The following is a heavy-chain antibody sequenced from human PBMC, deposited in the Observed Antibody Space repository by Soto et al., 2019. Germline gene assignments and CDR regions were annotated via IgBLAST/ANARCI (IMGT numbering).Heavy chain of an antibody. CDR2: IYYSGST. Sequence: SDTLSLTCTVSGGSISSYYWSWIRQPPGKGLEWIGYIYYSGSTSYNPSLKSRVTISVDTSKNQFSLKLSSVTAADTAVYYCERANHCSGGSCEIDYWGQGTLVNVSS. J-gene: IGHJ4*02. V-gene: IGHV4-59*01. CDR1: GGSISSYY. CDR3: ERANHCSGGSCEIDY. D-gene: IGHD2-15*01.